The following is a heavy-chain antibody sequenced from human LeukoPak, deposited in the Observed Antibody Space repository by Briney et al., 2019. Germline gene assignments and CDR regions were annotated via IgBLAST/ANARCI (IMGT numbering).Heavy chain of an antibody. V-gene: IGHV1-8*03. CDR1: GYTFTSYD. D-gene: IGHD5-24*01. CDR3: ARRSIATITLDY. J-gene: IGHJ4*02. CDR2: MNPNSGNT. Sequence: ASVKVSCKASGYTFTSYDINWVRQATGQGLEWMGWMNPNSGNTGYAQKFQGRVTITRNTSISTAYMELNSLRSEDTAVYYCARRSIATITLDYWGQGTLVTVSS.